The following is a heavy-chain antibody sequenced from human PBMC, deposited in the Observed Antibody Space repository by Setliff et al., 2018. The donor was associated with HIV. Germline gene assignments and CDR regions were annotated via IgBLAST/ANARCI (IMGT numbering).Heavy chain of an antibody. J-gene: IGHJ4*02. V-gene: IGHV4-34*01. CDR2: INHNKSR. CDR3: ARQKKSRRSSPNDY. Sequence: SETLSLTCAVYGESLSDYYWSWIRQPPGKGLEWIGEINHNKSRDYNPSPKSRVTMSVDTSKNQFSLKVKSVTAAYTAVYYCARQKKSRRSSPNDYWGQGTLVTVSS. CDR1: GESLSDYY. D-gene: IGHD6-6*01.